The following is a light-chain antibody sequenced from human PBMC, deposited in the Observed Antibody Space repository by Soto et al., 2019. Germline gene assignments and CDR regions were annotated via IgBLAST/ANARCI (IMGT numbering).Light chain of an antibody. CDR1: QSVTSY. CDR2: GGS. V-gene: IGKV3-15*01. J-gene: IGKJ1*01. Sequence: DIVLTHSPGTLPVSPGEKATPSCLASQSVTSYLAWYQQKAGRTPRLLIYGGSTRATGIPARFSGSGSGTEFTLTIRGLQPDDFATYYCQQFIDGWTFGEGTKVDI. CDR3: QQFIDGWT.